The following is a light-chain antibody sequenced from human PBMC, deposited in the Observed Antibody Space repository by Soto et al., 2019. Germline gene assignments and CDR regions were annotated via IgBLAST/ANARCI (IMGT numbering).Light chain of an antibody. Sequence: EIVLTQSPGTLSLSPGERATLSSRASQSVSKSYLAWYQQKPGQAPRLLIYGASSRATGIPDRFSGSGSGTDFTLTISRLEPEDFAVYYCQQYGSSPLTFGGGTKVDIK. CDR3: QQYGSSPLT. CDR1: QSVSKSY. J-gene: IGKJ4*01. V-gene: IGKV3-20*01. CDR2: GAS.